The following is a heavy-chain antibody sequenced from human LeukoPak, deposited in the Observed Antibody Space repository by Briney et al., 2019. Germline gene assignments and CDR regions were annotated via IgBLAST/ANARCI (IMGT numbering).Heavy chain of an antibody. D-gene: IGHD1-1*01. J-gene: IGHJ4*02. V-gene: IGHV4-59*08. CDR1: GGSISSYS. Sequence: PSETLSLTCTVSGGSISSYSWSWLRKPPGKGLEWIGYMFYTGSTNYKPSLKSRVTISLDTSKNQFSLKLRSVTAADTAVYYCARLRPTGTVHFDYWGQGTLVTASS. CDR3: ARLRPTGTVHFDY. CDR2: MFYTGST.